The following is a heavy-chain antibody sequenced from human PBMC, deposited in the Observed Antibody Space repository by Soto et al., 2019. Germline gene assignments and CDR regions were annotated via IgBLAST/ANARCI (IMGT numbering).Heavy chain of an antibody. D-gene: IGHD3-22*01. V-gene: IGHV1-46*01. CDR3: ARGDYYYDSSGYYNAIDY. J-gene: IGHJ4*02. CDR2: INPSGGST. Sequence: ASVKVSCKASGYTFTSYYRHGVRQAPGQGLEWMGIINPSGGSTSYAQKFQGRVTMTRDTSTSTVYMELSSLRSEDTAVYYCARGDYYYDSSGYYNAIDYWGQGTLVTVSS. CDR1: GYTFTSYY.